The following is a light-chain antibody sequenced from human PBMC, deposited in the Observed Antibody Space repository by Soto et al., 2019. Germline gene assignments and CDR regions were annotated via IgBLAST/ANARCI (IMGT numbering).Light chain of an antibody. CDR2: LGS. Sequence: IVMTQSPLSLPVTPGEPASISCRSSQSLLYSNGYNYLDWYLQRPGQSPQLLIYLGSNRAPGAPDRFSGSGSGTDFTLKISRVEAEDVGVYYCMQGLQDLTFGQGTRLEIK. CDR3: MQGLQDLT. J-gene: IGKJ5*01. CDR1: QSLLYSNGYNY. V-gene: IGKV2-28*01.